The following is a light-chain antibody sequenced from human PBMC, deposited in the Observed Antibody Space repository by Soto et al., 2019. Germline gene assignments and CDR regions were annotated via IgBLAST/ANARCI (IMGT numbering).Light chain of an antibody. Sequence: DIQMTQSPSTLSASVGDRVTITCRASQSLNNYLAWYLQKPGKAPKLLIYDASTLERGVPSRFSGTGSGTEFTLNISSMQHDDFATYYCQQYHRSSITFGQGTRLEIK. CDR1: QSLNNY. V-gene: IGKV1-5*01. CDR3: QQYHRSSIT. J-gene: IGKJ5*01. CDR2: DAS.